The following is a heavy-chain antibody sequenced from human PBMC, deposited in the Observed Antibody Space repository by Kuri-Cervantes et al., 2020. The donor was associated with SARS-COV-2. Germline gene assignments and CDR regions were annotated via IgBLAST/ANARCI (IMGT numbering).Heavy chain of an antibody. CDR2: IKLESEGRAT. Sequence: GGSLRLSCAASGFTFSSYWMHWVRQAPGKGLEWVGFIKLESEGRATDYAAPVRGRFTISRDDSNNALYLQMNGLKTEDTAVYYCLRDWYGVDFWGQGTTVTVSS. J-gene: IGHJ6*02. D-gene: IGHD2-21*01. V-gene: IGHV3-15*07. CDR3: LRDWYGVDF. CDR1: GFTFSSYW.